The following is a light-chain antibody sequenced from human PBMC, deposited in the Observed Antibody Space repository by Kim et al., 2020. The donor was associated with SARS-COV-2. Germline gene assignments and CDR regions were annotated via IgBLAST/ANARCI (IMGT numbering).Light chain of an antibody. CDR3: QAWDSSIYV. CDR1: KLGVKY. CDR2: RDN. V-gene: IGLV3-1*01. J-gene: IGLJ1*01. Sequence: VSPGQTPRLPCSEDKLGVKYASWYQQKPGQSPVVVIFRDNRRPSGIPGRFSGSNSGNTATLTISGTQAMDEADYYCQAWDSSIYVFGTGTKVSVL.